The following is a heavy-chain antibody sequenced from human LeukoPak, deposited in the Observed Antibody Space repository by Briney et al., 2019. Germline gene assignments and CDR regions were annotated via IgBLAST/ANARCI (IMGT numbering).Heavy chain of an antibody. V-gene: IGHV3-30*02. CDR2: IRYDGSNK. CDR3: AKDVYYDSSGYYDDY. D-gene: IGHD3-22*01. CDR1: GFTFDDYG. J-gene: IGHJ4*02. Sequence: GGSLRLSCAASGFTFDDYGMSWVRQAPGKGLEWVAFIRYDGSNKYYADSVKGRFTISRDNSKNTLYLQMNSLRAEDTAVYYCAKDVYYDSSGYYDDYWGQGTPVTVSS.